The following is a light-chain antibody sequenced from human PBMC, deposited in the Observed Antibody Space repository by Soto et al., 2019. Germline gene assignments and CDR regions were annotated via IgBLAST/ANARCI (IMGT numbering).Light chain of an antibody. J-gene: IGKJ4*01. CDR2: DAS. CDR1: QSVSNS. V-gene: IGKV3-11*01. Sequence: DIVLTQSPATLSLSPGERATLSCRASQSVSNSLAWYQQKPGQPPRLLIYDASNRATGIPARFSGSGSGTDFTITISSLEPEDFAVYYCQQRAHWVTFGGGTKVDIK. CDR3: QQRAHWVT.